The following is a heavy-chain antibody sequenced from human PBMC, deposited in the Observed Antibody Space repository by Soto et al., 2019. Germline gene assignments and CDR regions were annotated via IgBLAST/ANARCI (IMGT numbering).Heavy chain of an antibody. CDR2: IHSSGRS. CDR3: ARDDPFDP. V-gene: IGHV4-59*02. CDR1: GGAVRSYF. Sequence: QVRLRESGPQVVKPSATLSLNCNVSGGAVRSYFWSWIRQSPGKGLEWIGNIHSSGRSNYNPSFKSRVSMSIDPSKNQFSVRLTSVTPADTAVYYCARDDPFDPWGQGILVTVSS. J-gene: IGHJ5*02.